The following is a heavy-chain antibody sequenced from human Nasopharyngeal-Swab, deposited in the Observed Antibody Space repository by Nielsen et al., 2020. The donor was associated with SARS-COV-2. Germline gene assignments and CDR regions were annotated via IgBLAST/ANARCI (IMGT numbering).Heavy chain of an antibody. D-gene: IGHD5/OR15-5a*01. Sequence: GRVFCKASGGICSSYAISWGRQAPGQGLEWMGGIIPIFGTANYAQKFQGRVTITADESTSTAYMELSSLRSEDTAVYYCARDLRSPKGYWGQGTLVTVSS. CDR2: IIPIFGTA. J-gene: IGHJ4*02. V-gene: IGHV1-69*01. CDR3: ARDLRSPKGY. CDR1: GGICSSYA.